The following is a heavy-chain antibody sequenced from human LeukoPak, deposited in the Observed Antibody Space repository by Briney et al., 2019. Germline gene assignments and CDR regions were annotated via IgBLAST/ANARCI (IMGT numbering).Heavy chain of an antibody. J-gene: IGHJ3*01. Sequence: GGSLRLSCAASGFTFSSYAMSRVRQAPGKGLEWVSAISGSGGSTYYADSVKGRFTISRDNSKNTLHLQMNSLRAEDTAVYYCAQVATGKKAQDAFDVGGQGTMVTVSS. V-gene: IGHV3-23*01. D-gene: IGHD1-26*01. CDR3: AQVATGKKAQDAFDV. CDR1: GFTFSSYA. CDR2: ISGSGGST.